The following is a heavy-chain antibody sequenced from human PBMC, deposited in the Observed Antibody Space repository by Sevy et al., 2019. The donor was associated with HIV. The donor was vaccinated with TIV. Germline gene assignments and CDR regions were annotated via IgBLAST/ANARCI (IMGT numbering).Heavy chain of an antibody. J-gene: IGHJ6*02. V-gene: IGHV4-4*07. Sequence: SETLSLICTVSGGSISTYYWSWIRQPAGKGLEWIGRASNSGTTNYNPSLKSRVTMSVDTSKNQISLKVNSVTAADTAVYYCARELYYYDSSAYYRRWYYGLDVWGQGTTVTVSS. CDR1: GGSISTYY. CDR2: ASNSGTT. D-gene: IGHD3-22*01. CDR3: ARELYYYDSSAYYRRWYYGLDV.